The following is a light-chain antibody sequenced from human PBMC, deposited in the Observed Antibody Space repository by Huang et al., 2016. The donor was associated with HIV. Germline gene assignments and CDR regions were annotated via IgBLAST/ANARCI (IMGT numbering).Light chain of an antibody. J-gene: IGKJ2*01. CDR1: QDIRSY. CDR2: GAS. Sequence: IQMTQSPASLSAYVGDRVTISCQANQDIRSYLNWYQQKPGKAPRILIYGASNLQEGVPSRFSGNGSGTDFTITISSLQSEDIATYYCQQYDSLYTFGQGTRLEIK. V-gene: IGKV1-33*01. CDR3: QQYDSLYT.